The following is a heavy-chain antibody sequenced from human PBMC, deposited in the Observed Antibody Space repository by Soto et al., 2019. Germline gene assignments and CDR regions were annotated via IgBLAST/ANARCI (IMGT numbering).Heavy chain of an antibody. Sequence: GGSLRLSCVASGFTFSSYSMNWVRQAPGRGLEWVGVMSYDGTNKYYADSVQGRFAVSRDNSKNTVYLQMNSLRAEDTAVYYCAREWISGAVSNPCDYWGQGTLVTVSS. CDR1: GFTFSSYS. J-gene: IGHJ4*02. V-gene: IGHV3-30*09. D-gene: IGHD3-3*02. CDR2: MSYDGTNK. CDR3: AREWISGAVSNPCDY.